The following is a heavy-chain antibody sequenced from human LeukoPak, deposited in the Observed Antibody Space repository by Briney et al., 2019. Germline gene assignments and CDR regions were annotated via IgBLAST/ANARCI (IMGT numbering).Heavy chain of an antibody. D-gene: IGHD3-10*01. Sequence: GGSLRLSCAASGFTFSAYAMTWVRQAPGKGLEWVPAISGSGDSTFYADSVKGRFTISRDNSKNTLYLQMNSLRAEDTAVYYCAKGISGTVRGVIGDLWGQGTLVTVSS. CDR2: ISGSGDST. CDR3: AKGISGTVRGVIGDL. V-gene: IGHV3-23*01. CDR1: GFTFSAYA. J-gene: IGHJ5*02.